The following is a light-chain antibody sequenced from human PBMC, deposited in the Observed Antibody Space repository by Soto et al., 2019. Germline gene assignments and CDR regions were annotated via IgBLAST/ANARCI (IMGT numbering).Light chain of an antibody. CDR3: QQYGTSPGT. Sequence: ELVLTQSPGTLSLSPGERATLSCRASQSVNTKYLAWYQQKPGQAPRLLIYGVSSRATGIPDRFSGSGSGTDFILTISRVEPEDFAVYYCQQYGTSPGTFGQGTKVDIK. V-gene: IGKV3-20*01. J-gene: IGKJ1*01. CDR2: GVS. CDR1: QSVNTKY.